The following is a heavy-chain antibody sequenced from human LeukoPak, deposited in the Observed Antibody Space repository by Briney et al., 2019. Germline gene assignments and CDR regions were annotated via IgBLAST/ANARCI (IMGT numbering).Heavy chain of an antibody. J-gene: IGHJ3*02. V-gene: IGHV4-39*02. CDR2: IYYSGST. CDR3: ARQSYNPDAFDI. CDR1: GGSISSYY. D-gene: IGHD1-14*01. Sequence: SSETLSLTCTVSGGSISSYYWGWIRQPPGGGLEWIGNIYYSGSTYYNPSLKSRVTISVDTSKNHFSLKLRSVTAADTAVYYCARQSYNPDAFDIWGQGTMVTVSS.